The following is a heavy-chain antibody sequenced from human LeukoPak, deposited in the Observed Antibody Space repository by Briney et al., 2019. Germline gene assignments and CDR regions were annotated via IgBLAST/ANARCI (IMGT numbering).Heavy chain of an antibody. D-gene: IGHD1-26*01. CDR2: ISGSGGST. CDR3: AKTHSGSYFSFYFDY. V-gene: IGHV3-23*01. J-gene: IGHJ4*02. Sequence: GGSLRLSCAASGFTFSSYAMSWVRQAPGKGLEWVSAISGSGGSTYYADSVKGRFTISRDNSKNTLYLQMNSLRAEDTAVYYCAKTHSGSYFSFYFDYWGQGTLVTVPS. CDR1: GFTFSSYA.